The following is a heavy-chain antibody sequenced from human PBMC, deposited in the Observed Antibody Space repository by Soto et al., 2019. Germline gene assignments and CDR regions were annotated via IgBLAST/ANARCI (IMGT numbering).Heavy chain of an antibody. Sequence: QVQLQESGPGLVKPSGTLSLTCAVSGGSISSSNWWSWVRQPPGKGLEWIGEIYHSGSTNYNPSLTSRLTLSVAKSKNQCSLKLSSVTAADTAVYYCARVSGSYYYGMDAWGQGTTVTVSS. CDR1: GGSISSSNW. V-gene: IGHV4-4*02. J-gene: IGHJ6*02. CDR2: IYHSGST. CDR3: ARVSGSYYYGMDA. D-gene: IGHD1-26*01.